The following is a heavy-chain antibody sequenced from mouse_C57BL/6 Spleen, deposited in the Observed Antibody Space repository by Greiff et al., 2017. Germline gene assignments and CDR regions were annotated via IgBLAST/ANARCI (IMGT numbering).Heavy chain of an antibody. Sequence: EVQLQQSGAELVRPGASVKLSCTASGFNIKDDYMHWVKQRPEQGLEWIGWIDPENGDTEYASKFQGKATITADTSSNTAYLQLSSLTSEDTAVYDCTTGGKAPYWYFDVWGTGTTVTVSS. V-gene: IGHV14-4*01. D-gene: IGHD1-1*02. CDR1: GFNIKDDY. CDR3: TTGGKAPYWYFDV. CDR2: IDPENGDT. J-gene: IGHJ1*03.